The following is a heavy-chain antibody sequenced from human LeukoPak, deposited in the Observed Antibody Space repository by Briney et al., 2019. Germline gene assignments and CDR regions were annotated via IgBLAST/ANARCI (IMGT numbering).Heavy chain of an antibody. CDR1: GFTFSNAW. Sequence: GGSLRLSCAASGFTFSNAWMSRVRQAPGKGLEWVGRIKSKTDGGTTDYAAPVKGRFTISRDDSKNTLYLQMNSLKTEDTAVYYCTTGTYYYAGNDYWGQGTLVTVSS. D-gene: IGHD3-10*01. CDR3: TTGTYYYAGNDY. CDR2: IKSKTDGGTT. J-gene: IGHJ4*02. V-gene: IGHV3-15*01.